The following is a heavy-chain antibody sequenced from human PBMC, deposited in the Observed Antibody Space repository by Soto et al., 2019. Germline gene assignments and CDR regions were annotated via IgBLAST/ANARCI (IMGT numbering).Heavy chain of an antibody. CDR2: IYYSGST. CDR1: GGSISSSSYY. CDR3: ARPLADILTGYYQGGNWFDP. D-gene: IGHD3-9*01. Sequence: PSETLSLTCTVSGGSISSSSYYWGWIRQPPGKGLEWIGSIYYSGSTYYNPSLKSRVTISVDTSKNQSSLKLSSVTAADTAVYYCARPLADILTGYYQGGNWFDPWGQGTLVTVSS. J-gene: IGHJ5*02. V-gene: IGHV4-39*01.